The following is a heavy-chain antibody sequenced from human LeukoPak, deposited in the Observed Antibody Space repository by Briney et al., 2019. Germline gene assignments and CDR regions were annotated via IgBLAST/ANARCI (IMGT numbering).Heavy chain of an antibody. CDR2: IYHSGST. CDR3: ARAPDRQFGWFDP. V-gene: IGHV4-38-2*02. J-gene: IGHJ5*02. CDR1: GYSISSGYY. D-gene: IGHD3-10*01. Sequence: SETLSLTCTVSGYSISSGYYWGWIRQPPGKGLEWIGSIYHSGSTYYNPSLKSRVTISVDTSKNQFSLKLSSVTAADTAVYYCARAPDRQFGWFDPWGQGTLVTVSS.